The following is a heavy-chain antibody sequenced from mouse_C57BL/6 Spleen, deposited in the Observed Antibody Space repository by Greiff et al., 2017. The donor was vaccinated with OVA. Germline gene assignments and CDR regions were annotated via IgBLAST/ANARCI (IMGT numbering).Heavy chain of an antibody. J-gene: IGHJ1*03. Sequence: QVTLKVSGPGILQPSQTLSLTCSFSGFSLSTFGMGVGWIRQPSGKGLEWLAHIWWDDDKYYNPALKSRLTLSKDTSTTQLFLMIAIVYTADTATYDGSRIGGDDCDGDWYFDVWGTGTTVTVSS. CDR1: GFSLSTFGMG. V-gene: IGHV8-8*01. D-gene: IGHD2-4*01. CDR3: SRIGGDDCDGDWYFDV. CDR2: IWWDDDK.